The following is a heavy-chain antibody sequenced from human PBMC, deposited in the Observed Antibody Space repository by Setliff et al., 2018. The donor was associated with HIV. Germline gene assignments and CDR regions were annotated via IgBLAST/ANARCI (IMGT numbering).Heavy chain of an antibody. D-gene: IGHD1-26*01. V-gene: IGHV4-39*07. CDR1: GGSISSSSYY. Sequence: PSETLSLTCTVSGGSISSSSYYWGWIRQPPGKGLEWIGSISYGGSTNYNPSLKSRVTISVDRSKNQFSLNLSSVTAADTALYYCARAAYSGTYLWEPATDLWGRGTLVTVSS. CDR2: ISYGGST. CDR3: ARAAYSGTYLWEPATDL. J-gene: IGHJ2*01.